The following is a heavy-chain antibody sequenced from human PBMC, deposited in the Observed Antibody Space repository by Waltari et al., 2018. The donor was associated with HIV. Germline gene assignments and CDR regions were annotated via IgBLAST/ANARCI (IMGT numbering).Heavy chain of an antibody. V-gene: IGHV4-38-2*01. Sequence: QVQLQESGPGLVKPSETLSLTCVVSAYSISSGYYWGWIRQPPGKGLEWIGNIYHGGNTYYNPSLKSRVTISIDTSKNQFSLELSSVTAADTAVYHCARTRGFAGGFHYWFFDLWGRGTLITVSS. CDR1: AYSISSGYY. J-gene: IGHJ2*01. CDR2: IYHGGNT. CDR3: ARTRGFAGGFHYWFFDL.